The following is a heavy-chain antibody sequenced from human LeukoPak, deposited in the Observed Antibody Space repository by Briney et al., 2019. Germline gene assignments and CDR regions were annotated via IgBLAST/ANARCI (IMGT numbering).Heavy chain of an antibody. CDR2: ISSSSSYI. D-gene: IGHD3-22*01. V-gene: IGHV3-21*01. CDR1: GFTFSSYS. J-gene: IGHJ4*02. CDR3: ARDLRYYDSSGYSD. Sequence: GGSLRLSCAASGFTFSSYSMNWVRQAPGKGLEWVSSISSSSSYIYYADSVKGRFTISRDNAKNSLYLQMNSLRAEDTAVYYCARDLRYYDSSGYSDWGQGTLVTVSS.